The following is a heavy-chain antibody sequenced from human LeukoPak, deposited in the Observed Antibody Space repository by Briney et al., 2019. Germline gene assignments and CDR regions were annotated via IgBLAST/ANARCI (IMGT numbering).Heavy chain of an antibody. Sequence: GSSVKVSCTASGDTFNDYAITWVRQAPGQGLEWMGQIIPMFRTVNYAQKFQGRVTITTDEFTNTAYMELNSLRSDDTAVYYCARDGGYSGHGWDFWGQGTLVTVSS. CDR3: ARDGGYSGHGWDF. J-gene: IGHJ4*02. CDR1: GDTFNDYA. D-gene: IGHD5-12*01. V-gene: IGHV1-69*05. CDR2: IIPMFRTV.